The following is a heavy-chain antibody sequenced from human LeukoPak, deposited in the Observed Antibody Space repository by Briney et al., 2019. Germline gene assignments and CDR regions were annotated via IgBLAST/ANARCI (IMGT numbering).Heavy chain of an antibody. CDR2: INHSGST. V-gene: IGHV4-34*01. CDR1: GGSFSGYY. J-gene: IGHJ4*02. Sequence: SETLSLTCAVYGGSFSGYYWSWIRQPPGKGLEWIGEINHSGSTNYNLSLKSRVTISVDTSKNQFSLKLRSVTAADTAVYYCARGRGPLGYWGQGTLVTVSS. CDR3: ARGRGPLGY. D-gene: IGHD7-27*01.